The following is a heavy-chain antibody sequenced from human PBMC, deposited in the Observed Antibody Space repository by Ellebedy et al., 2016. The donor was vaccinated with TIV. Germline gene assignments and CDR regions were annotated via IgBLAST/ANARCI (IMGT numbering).Heavy chain of an antibody. CDR3: AREWVGATA. CDR2: IYGGGNT. J-gene: IGHJ5*02. D-gene: IGHD1-26*01. Sequence: GESLKISCAASGFTVSSNYMSWVRRAPGQGLGWVSVIYGGGNTDYAEHVEGRFTISRDNSKNTVYLQMNNLRADDTAVYYCAREWVGATAWGQGTLVTVSS. CDR1: GFTVSSNY. V-gene: IGHV3-53*01.